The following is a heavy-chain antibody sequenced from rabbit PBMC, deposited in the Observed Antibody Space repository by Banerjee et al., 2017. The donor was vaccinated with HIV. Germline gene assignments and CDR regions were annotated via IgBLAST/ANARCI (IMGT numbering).Heavy chain of an antibody. CDR3: ARVEAGYAGYGYAGAFDP. V-gene: IGHV1S40*01. Sequence: QSLVESGGGLVKPEGSLTLTCKASGIDFSSSYYMCWVRQAPGKGLEWIGCIYTGSSGSTYYASWAKGRFTISKTSSTTVTLQMTSLTAADTATYFCARVEAGYAGYGYAGAFDPWGPGTLVTVS. J-gene: IGHJ2*01. D-gene: IGHD6-1*01. CDR1: GIDFSSSYY. CDR2: IYTGSSGST.